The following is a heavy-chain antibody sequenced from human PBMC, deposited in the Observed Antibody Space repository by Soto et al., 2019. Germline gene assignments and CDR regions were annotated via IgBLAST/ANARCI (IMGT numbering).Heavy chain of an antibody. CDR3: ARDRDSSGWYPAYLFDY. D-gene: IGHD6-19*01. V-gene: IGHV3-21*01. CDR2: ISSSSSYI. J-gene: IGHJ4*02. CDR1: GFTFSSYS. Sequence: NPGGSLRLSCAASGFTFSSYSMNWVRQAPGKGLEWVSSISSSSSYIYYADSVKGRFTISRDNAKNSLYLQMNSLRAEDTAVYYCARDRDSSGWYPAYLFDYWGQGTLVTVSS.